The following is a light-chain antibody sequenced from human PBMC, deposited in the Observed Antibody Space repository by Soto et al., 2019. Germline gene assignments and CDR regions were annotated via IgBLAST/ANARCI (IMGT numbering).Light chain of an antibody. CDR1: QSVSSY. CDR2: DAS. Sequence: EIVLTQSPATLSLSPGERATLSCRASQSVSSYLAWYQQKPGQAPRLLIYDASNRATGIPARFSGSGSGTDFTLTISSPEPEDFAVYYCQQRSNWPLTFGGGTKVDNK. CDR3: QQRSNWPLT. V-gene: IGKV3-11*01. J-gene: IGKJ4*01.